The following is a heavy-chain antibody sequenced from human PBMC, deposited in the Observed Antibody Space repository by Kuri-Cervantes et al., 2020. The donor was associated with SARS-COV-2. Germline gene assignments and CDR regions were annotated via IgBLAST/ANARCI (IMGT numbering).Heavy chain of an antibody. CDR3: ARGYDYSNYVYFDY. CDR1: GFTFSSYE. J-gene: IGHJ4*02. V-gene: IGHV3-48*02. Sequence: GESLKISCAASGFTFSSYEMNWVRQAPGKGLEWVSYISSSSGTEYYADSVRGRFTISRDNAKNSLYLRMNSLRDEYTAVYYCARGYDYSNYVYFDYWGRETLVTVSS. D-gene: IGHD4-11*01. CDR2: ISSSSGTE.